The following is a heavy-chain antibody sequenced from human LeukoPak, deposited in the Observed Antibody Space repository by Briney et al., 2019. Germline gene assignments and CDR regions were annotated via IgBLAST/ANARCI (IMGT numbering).Heavy chain of an antibody. CDR3: ARAYGSGSYFHFDY. J-gene: IGHJ4*02. Sequence: GGSLRLSCAASGFTFSSYAIHWVRQAPGKGLEWVAVISHDGSNKYYADCVKGRFAIYRDNSKNTLYLQMNSLRSEDTSVYYCARAYGSGSYFHFDYWGQGTLVTVPS. CDR2: ISHDGSNK. V-gene: IGHV3-30*09. D-gene: IGHD3-10*01. CDR1: GFTFSSYA.